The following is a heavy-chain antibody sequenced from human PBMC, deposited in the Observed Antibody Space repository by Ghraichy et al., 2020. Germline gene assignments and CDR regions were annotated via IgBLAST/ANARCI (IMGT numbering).Heavy chain of an antibody. D-gene: IGHD5-18*01. CDR3: ARRRQTWSAAEGDAFDI. CDR2: IHPTGTT. J-gene: IGHJ3*02. Sequence: SETLSLTCAVYVGSFNGYYWSWIRQPPGKGLEWIGEIHPTGTTNNSPYLKSRLTLLVDTSKNQFSLLLKSVTAADTAVYYCARRRQTWSAAEGDAFDIWSQGAMVTVSS. V-gene: IGHV4-34*01. CDR1: VGSFNGYY.